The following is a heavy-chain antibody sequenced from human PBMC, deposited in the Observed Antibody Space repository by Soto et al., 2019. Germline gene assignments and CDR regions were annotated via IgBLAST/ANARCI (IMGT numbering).Heavy chain of an antibody. CDR2: ISSSSTI. CDR3: ARDTRAFDI. V-gene: IGHV3-48*01. CDR1: GFTFSSYS. Sequence: PGGSLRLSCAASGFTFSSYSMNWVRQAPGKGLEWVSYISSSSTIYYADSVKGRFTISRDNAKNSLYLQMNSLRAEDTAVYYCARDTRAFDIWGQGTMVTVSS. J-gene: IGHJ3*02.